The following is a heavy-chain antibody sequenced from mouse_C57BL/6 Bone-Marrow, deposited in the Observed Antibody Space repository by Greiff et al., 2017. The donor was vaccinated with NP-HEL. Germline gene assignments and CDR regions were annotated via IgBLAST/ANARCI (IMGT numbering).Heavy chain of an antibody. CDR2: ISYDGSN. CDR1: GYSITSGYY. Sequence: EVKLVESGPGLVKPSQSLSLTCSVTGYSITSGYYWNWIRQFPGNELEWMCYISYDGSNNYNPSLKNRISITRDTSKNQFFLKLNSVTTEDTATYYCARTGLPYAMDYWGQGTSVTVSS. V-gene: IGHV3-6*01. J-gene: IGHJ4*01. CDR3: ARTGLPYAMDY. D-gene: IGHD2-2*01.